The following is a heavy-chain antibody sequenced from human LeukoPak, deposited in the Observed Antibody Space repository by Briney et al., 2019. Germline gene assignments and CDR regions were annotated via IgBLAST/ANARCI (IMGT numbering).Heavy chain of an antibody. CDR1: GFTFSSYS. CDR2: ISSSSSTI. CDR3: ARGVFDYGSGSYYNLCPVNLGYYYYYYMDV. Sequence: GGSLRLSCAASGFTFSSYSMNWVRQAPGKGLEWVSYISSSSSTIYYADSVKGRFTISRDNSKNTLYLQMNSLRAEDTAVYYCARGVFDYGSGSYYNLCPVNLGYYYYYYMDVWGKGTTVTVSS. D-gene: IGHD3-10*01. V-gene: IGHV3-48*01. J-gene: IGHJ6*03.